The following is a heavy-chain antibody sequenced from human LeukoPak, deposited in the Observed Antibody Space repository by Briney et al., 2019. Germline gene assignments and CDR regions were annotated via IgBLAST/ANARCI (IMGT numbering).Heavy chain of an antibody. V-gene: IGHV4-59*01. CDR3: ARHFYDSSVYFVNDD. J-gene: IGHJ4*02. CDR2: IYYSGST. Sequence: KPSETLSLTCTVSGGSISGYYWSWIRQPPGKGLEWIGYIYYSGSTNYNHSLKSRVAISVDTSKNQFSLKLSSVTAADTAVYYCARHFYDSSVYFVNDDWGPGTLVTVSS. CDR1: GGSISGYY. D-gene: IGHD3-22*01.